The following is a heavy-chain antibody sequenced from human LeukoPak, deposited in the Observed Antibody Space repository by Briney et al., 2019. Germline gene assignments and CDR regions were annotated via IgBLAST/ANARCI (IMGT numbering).Heavy chain of an antibody. J-gene: IGHJ6*03. CDR3: AFSSYYLQGNYYYMDV. CDR1: GGTFSSYA. Sequence: GASVKVSCKASGGTFSSYAISWVRQAPGQGLEWMGWINPNSGGTNYAENFQGRVTMTRDTSISTAYMELSRLKSDDTAVYYCAFSSYYLQGNYYYMDVWGKGTTVTVSS. V-gene: IGHV1-2*02. CDR2: INPNSGGT. D-gene: IGHD1-26*01.